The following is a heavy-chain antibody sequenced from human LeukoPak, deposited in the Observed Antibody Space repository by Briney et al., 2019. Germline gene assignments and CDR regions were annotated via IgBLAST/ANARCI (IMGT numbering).Heavy chain of an antibody. CDR1: GFTFSSYW. D-gene: IGHD6-13*01. J-gene: IGHJ5*02. Sequence: GGSLRLSCAASGFTFSSYWMSWVRQAPGKGLEWVANIKQDGSEKYYVDSVKGRFTISRDNAKNSLYLQMNSLRAEDTAVYYCARHSSSWGNWFDPWGQGTLVTVSS. CDR2: IKQDGSEK. CDR3: ARHSSSWGNWFDP. V-gene: IGHV3-7*01.